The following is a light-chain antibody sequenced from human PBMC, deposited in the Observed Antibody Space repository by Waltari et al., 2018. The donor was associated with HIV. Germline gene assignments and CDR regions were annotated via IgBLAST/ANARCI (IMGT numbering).Light chain of an antibody. CDR1: QSVSSSH. J-gene: IGKJ1*01. CDR2: GAS. CDR3: QQYGSSPWT. V-gene: IGKV3-20*01. Sequence: EIVLTQSPATLSSSPGERATFSCSASQSVSSSHLVWYQQKPGQAPRLLLYGASSRATGMPDRFSGSGSGTDFTLTISRLEPEDFAVYYCQQYGSSPWTFGQGTKVKIK.